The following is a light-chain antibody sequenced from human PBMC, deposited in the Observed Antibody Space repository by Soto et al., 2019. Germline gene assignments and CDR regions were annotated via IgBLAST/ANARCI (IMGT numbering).Light chain of an antibody. V-gene: IGLV1-47*02. Sequence: VRTQPPSAAETPGLRLTISCSGGISNIGRNNVDLYQQLAGTAPKLLIDINTQRPQGVPDRFSGSKSGTSASLAISGLRSADEADDYCAARDDSLSGEVFGTGTKVTVL. J-gene: IGLJ1*01. CDR1: ISNIGRNN. CDR2: INT. CDR3: AARDDSLSGEV.